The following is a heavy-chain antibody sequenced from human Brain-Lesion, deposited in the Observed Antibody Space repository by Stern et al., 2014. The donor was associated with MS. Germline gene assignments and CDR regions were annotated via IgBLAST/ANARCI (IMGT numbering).Heavy chain of an antibody. Sequence: EVQLVESGGGLVQPGGSLRLSCAASGFTFSTYWMTWVRQAPGKGLGWVTRIKSDGKDTSYADSVKGRFTISRDNAKNTLYLQINSLRAEDTAVYYGARATGKNSYAYWGQGTLVTVSS. CDR2: IKSDGKDT. V-gene: IGHV3-74*02. CDR1: GFTFSTYW. CDR3: ARATGKNSYAY. D-gene: IGHD1-26*01. J-gene: IGHJ4*02.